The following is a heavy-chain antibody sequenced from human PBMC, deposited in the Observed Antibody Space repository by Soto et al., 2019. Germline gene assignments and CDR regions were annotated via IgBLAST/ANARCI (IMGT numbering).Heavy chain of an antibody. CDR1: GGSISSYY. Sequence: SETLSLTCTVSGGSISSYYWSWIRQPPGKGLEWIGYIYYSGSTNYNPSLKSRVTISVDTSKNQFSLKLSSVTAADTAVYYCARSLGGYSSSILGSDIWGKGPMVTISS. J-gene: IGHJ3*02. CDR3: ARSLGGYSSSILGSDI. D-gene: IGHD6-13*01. V-gene: IGHV4-59*01. CDR2: IYYSGST.